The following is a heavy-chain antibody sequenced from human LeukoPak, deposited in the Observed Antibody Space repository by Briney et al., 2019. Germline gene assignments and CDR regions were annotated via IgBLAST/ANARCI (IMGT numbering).Heavy chain of an antibody. Sequence: SETLSLTCTVSGGSISSGNYYWAWIRQPPGKGLGWMGSVDYSGTTYYNPYLKSRVTISVDTSKNQFSLKLSSVTAADTAVYYCARLLAAAKTDYFDYWGQGILVTVSS. CDR3: ARLLAAAKTDYFDY. J-gene: IGHJ4*02. D-gene: IGHD6-13*01. V-gene: IGHV4-39*01. CDR2: VDYSGTT. CDR1: GGSISSGNYY.